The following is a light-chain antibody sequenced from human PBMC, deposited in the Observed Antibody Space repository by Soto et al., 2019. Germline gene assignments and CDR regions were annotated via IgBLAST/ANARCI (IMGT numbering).Light chain of an antibody. CDR1: SSNIGGNS. J-gene: IGLJ1*01. Sequence: QSLIRLRPPLSAAPGQKVTISCSGSSSNIGGNSVSWYQQLPGTAPKLLIYDDNKRPSGIPDRFSGSKSGTSATLGITGFQTGDEADYYCGSWDSSLSAYVFGTGTKVTVL. CDR3: GSWDSSLSAYV. V-gene: IGLV1-51*01. CDR2: DDN.